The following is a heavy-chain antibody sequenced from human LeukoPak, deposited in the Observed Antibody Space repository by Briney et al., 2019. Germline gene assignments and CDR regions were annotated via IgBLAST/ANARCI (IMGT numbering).Heavy chain of an antibody. D-gene: IGHD5-24*01. V-gene: IGHV3-7*04. Sequence: GGPLRLSCAASGFTFSNHWMSWVRQAPGKGLEWVANIKEDGGELNYVDSVKGRFTISRDNAKQSLFLQVNSLRVEDLGVYYCARGRRWLQPLDYWGQGTLVTVSS. CDR1: GFTFSNHW. CDR3: ARGRRWLQPLDY. J-gene: IGHJ4*02. CDR2: IKEDGGEL.